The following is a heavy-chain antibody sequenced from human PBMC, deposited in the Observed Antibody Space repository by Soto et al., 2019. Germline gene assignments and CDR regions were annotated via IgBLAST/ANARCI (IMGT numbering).Heavy chain of an antibody. V-gene: IGHV4-34*01. D-gene: IGHD6-19*01. Sequence: SETLSLTCSVYGGSFSGYCWSWIRQPPGKGLEWIGEINHSGSTNYNPSLKSRVTISVDTSKNQFSLKLSSVTAADTAVYYCARGVGSRLRMAVARPTQNWFDPWGQGTLVTVSS. J-gene: IGHJ5*02. CDR2: INHSGST. CDR3: ARGVGSRLRMAVARPTQNWFDP. CDR1: GGSFSGYC.